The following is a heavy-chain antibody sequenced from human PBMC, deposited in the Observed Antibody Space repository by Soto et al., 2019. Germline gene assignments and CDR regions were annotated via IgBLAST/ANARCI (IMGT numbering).Heavy chain of an antibody. CDR2: ISVYNGNT. J-gene: IGHJ4*02. V-gene: IGHV1-18*04. D-gene: IGHD1-20*01. CDR3: ASARYSWKWGDDY. CDR1: GYTFSSFG. Sequence: QVQLVQSGAEVKKPGASVKVSCKASGYTFSSFGISWVRQAPGQGLEWRGWISVYNGNTNNAQNLQGRVTMTTDTSTSTAYMELRSLRSDDTAVYYCASARYSWKWGDDYWGQGTLVTVSS.